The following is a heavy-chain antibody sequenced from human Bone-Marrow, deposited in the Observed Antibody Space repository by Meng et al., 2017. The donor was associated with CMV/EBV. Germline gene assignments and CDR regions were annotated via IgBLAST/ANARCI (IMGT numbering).Heavy chain of an antibody. CDR2: ISAYNGNT. J-gene: IGHJ5*02. Sequence: ASVKVSCKASGYTFTSYGISWVRQAPGQGLEWMGWISAYNGNTNYAQKLQGRVTMTTDTSTSTAYMELRSLRSDDTAVYYCARDTWYSSGWYGSNWFDPWGQGTLVTVSS. D-gene: IGHD6-19*01. CDR3: ARDTWYSSGWYGSNWFDP. V-gene: IGHV1-18*01. CDR1: GYTFTSYG.